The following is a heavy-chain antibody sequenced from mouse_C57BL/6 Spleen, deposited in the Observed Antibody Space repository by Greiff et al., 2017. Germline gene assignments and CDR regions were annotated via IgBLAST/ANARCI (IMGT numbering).Heavy chain of an antibody. Sequence: VQLQQSGGGLVKPGGSLKLSCAASGFTFSDYGMHWVRQAPEKGLEWVAYISSGISTIYSADTVKGRFTISRDNAKNTLFLQMTSLRSEDTAMYYCARAYDGYSAWFACWGQGTLVTVSA. V-gene: IGHV5-17*01. CDR1: GFTFSDYG. CDR3: ARAYDGYSAWFAC. CDR2: ISSGISTI. D-gene: IGHD2-3*01. J-gene: IGHJ3*01.